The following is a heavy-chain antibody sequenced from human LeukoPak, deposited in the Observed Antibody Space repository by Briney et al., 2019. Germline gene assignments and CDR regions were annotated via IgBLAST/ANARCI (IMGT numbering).Heavy chain of an antibody. J-gene: IGHJ4*02. CDR1: GGSISSYY. CDR2: IYYSGST. V-gene: IGHV4-59*01. CDR3: ARAGQWLVIGY. D-gene: IGHD6-19*01. Sequence: SETLSLTCTVSGGSISSYYWSWIRQPPGKGLEWIGYIYYSGSTNYNPSLKSRVTISVDTSKNQFSLKLSSVTAADTAVYYCARAGQWLVIGYWGQGTLVTVSS.